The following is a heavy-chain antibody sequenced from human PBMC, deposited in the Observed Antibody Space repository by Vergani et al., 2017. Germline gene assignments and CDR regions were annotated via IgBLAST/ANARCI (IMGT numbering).Heavy chain of an antibody. CDR3: ARGYCSGGSCYPDAFDI. CDR2: IYHSGST. Sequence: QVQLQESGPGLVKPSETLSLTCAVSGYSISSGYYWGWIRQPPGKGLEWIGSIYHSGSTYYNPSLKSRVTISVDTSKNQFSLKLSSVTAADTALYYCARGYCSGGSCYPDAFDIWGQGTMVTVSS. D-gene: IGHD2-15*01. CDR1: GYSISSGYY. J-gene: IGHJ3*02. V-gene: IGHV4-38-2*01.